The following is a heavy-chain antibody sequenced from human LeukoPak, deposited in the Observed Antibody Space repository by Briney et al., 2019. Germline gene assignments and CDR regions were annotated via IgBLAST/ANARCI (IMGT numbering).Heavy chain of an antibody. CDR1: GFTFSSYA. CDR2: ISGSGGGT. CDR3: AKLGRVVVAASSEIDY. Sequence: SGGSLRLSCAASGFTFSSYAMSWVRQAPGKGLEWVSAISGSGGGTYYADSVKGRFTISRDNSKNTLYLQMNSLRAEDTAVYYCAKLGRVVVAASSEIDYWGQGTLVTVSS. D-gene: IGHD2-15*01. V-gene: IGHV3-23*01. J-gene: IGHJ4*02.